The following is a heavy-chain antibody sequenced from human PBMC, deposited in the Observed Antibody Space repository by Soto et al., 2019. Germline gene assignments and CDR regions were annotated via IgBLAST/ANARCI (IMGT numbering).Heavy chain of an antibody. CDR2: IIPIFGTA. J-gene: IGHJ6*02. V-gene: IGHV1-69*13. CDR1: GGTFSSYA. CDR3: SMTTVVPPAYSYGHGVYV. D-gene: IGHD4-17*01. Sequence: SVKVSCKASGGTFSSYAISWVRQAPGQGLEWMGGIIPIFGTANYAQKFQGRVTITADESTSTDYMDPSNLRSEDTAVYYCSMTTVVPPAYSYGHGVYVWGRGSTV.